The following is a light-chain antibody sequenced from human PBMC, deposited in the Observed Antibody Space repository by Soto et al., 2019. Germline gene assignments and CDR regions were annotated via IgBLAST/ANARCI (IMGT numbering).Light chain of an antibody. CDR3: QQYGGSPRT. J-gene: IGKJ1*01. CDR2: GAS. V-gene: IGKV3-20*01. Sequence: EIVLTQSPGTLSLSPGERATLSCRASQSVSSNYLAWYQQKSGQAPRLLIYGASSRATGIPDRFSGSGSGTDFTLTISRLEPEDFAMYYCQQYGGSPRTFGQGTKVEIK. CDR1: QSVSSNY.